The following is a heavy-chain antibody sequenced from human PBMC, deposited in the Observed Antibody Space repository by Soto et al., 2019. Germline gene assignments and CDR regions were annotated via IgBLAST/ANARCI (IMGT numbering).Heavy chain of an antibody. J-gene: IGHJ4*02. CDR3: ARGGYDSSGYYHNQNLNPFDY. V-gene: IGHV3-30-3*01. D-gene: IGHD3-22*01. CDR1: GFTFSSYA. CDR2: ISYDGSNK. Sequence: PGGSLRLSCAASGFTFSSYAMHWVRQAPGKGLEWVAVISYDGSNKYYADSVKGRFTISRDNSKNTLYLQMNSLRAEDTAVYYCARGGYDSSGYYHNQNLNPFDYWGQGTLVTVSS.